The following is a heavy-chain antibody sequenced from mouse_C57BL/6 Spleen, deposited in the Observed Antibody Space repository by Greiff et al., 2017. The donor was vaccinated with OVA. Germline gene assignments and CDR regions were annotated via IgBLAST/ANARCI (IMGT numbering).Heavy chain of an antibody. Sequence: EVKVVESGGGLVQPGGSLKLSCAASGFTFSDYYMYWVRQTPGKRLEWVAYISNGGGSTYYPDTVKGRFTFTRDTSKNTLYLQMSRLKSEDTARYYGAGHELRAMDYWGQGTSVTVAS. CDR1: GFTFSDYY. CDR2: ISNGGGST. V-gene: IGHV5-12*01. CDR3: AGHELRAMDY. J-gene: IGHJ4*01.